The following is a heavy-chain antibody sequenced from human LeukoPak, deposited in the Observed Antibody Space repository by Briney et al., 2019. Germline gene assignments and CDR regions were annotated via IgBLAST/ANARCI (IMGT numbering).Heavy chain of an antibody. Sequence: GGSLRLSCAASGFTFSSYSMNWVRQAPGKGLEWVSSISSSSSYIYYADSVKGRFTISRDNSKNSLFVQMNSLRAEDTAVYFCAKSRSGSANWALQIFDNWGQGTLVTVSS. CDR2: ISSSSSYI. CDR1: GFTFSSYS. D-gene: IGHD1-1*01. V-gene: IGHV3-21*03. CDR3: AKSRSGSANWALQIFDN. J-gene: IGHJ4*02.